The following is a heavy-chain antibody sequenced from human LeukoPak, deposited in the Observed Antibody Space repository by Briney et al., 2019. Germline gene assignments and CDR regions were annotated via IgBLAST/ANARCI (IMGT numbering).Heavy chain of an antibody. CDR2: IYYSGST. CDR1: GGSISSYY. J-gene: IGHJ6*02. CDR3: ARDAVAAAGSFPDYYYYGMDV. V-gene: IGHV4-59*12. Sequence: PSETLSLTCTVSGGSISSYYWSWIRQPPGKGLEWIGYIYYSGSTNYNPSLKSRVTISVDTSKNQFSLKLSSVTAADTAVYYCARDAVAAAGSFPDYYYYGMDVWGQGTTVTVSS. D-gene: IGHD6-13*01.